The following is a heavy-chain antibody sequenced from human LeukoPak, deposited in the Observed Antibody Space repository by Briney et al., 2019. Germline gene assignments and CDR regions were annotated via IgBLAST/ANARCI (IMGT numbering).Heavy chain of an antibody. CDR1: GFTFSSND. J-gene: IGHJ4*02. CDR3: VRGAYGSGSYANFDY. Sequence: GGSLRLSCAASGFTFSSNDMGWVRQAPGKGLEWVSAVRRSGESTYYADSVKGRFTISRDNARNTLFLQMHSLRAEDTAVYYCVRGAYGSGSYANFDYWGQGTLVTVSS. V-gene: IGHV3-23*01. D-gene: IGHD3-10*01. CDR2: VRRSGEST.